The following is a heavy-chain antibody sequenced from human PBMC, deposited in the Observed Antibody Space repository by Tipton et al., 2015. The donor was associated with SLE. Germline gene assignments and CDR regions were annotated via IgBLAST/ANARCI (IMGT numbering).Heavy chain of an antibody. J-gene: IGHJ4*02. CDR2: IYYSGST. Sequence: TLSLTCTVSGGSISSHYWSWIRQPPGKGLEWIGYIYYSGSTNYNPSLKSRVTISVDTSKNQFSLKLSSVTAADTAVYYCARMVDYWGQGTLVTVSS. CDR3: ARMVDY. CDR1: GGSISSHY. V-gene: IGHV4-59*08. D-gene: IGHD5-24*01.